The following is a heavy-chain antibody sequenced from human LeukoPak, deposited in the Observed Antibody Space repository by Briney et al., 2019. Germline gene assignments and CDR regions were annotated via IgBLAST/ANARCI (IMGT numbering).Heavy chain of an antibody. D-gene: IGHD2-15*01. CDR2: INPNSGGT. J-gene: IGHJ4*02. CDR3: ARDFTGLLPPSYYFDY. CDR1: GYTFTDYY. V-gene: IGHV1-2*02. Sequence: ASVKVSCKASGYTFTDYYIHWVRQAPGQGLEWMGWINPNSGGTNYAQKFQGRVTMTRGTSISTAYVDLSSLRSDDTALYYCARDFTGLLPPSYYFDYWGQGTLVTVSS.